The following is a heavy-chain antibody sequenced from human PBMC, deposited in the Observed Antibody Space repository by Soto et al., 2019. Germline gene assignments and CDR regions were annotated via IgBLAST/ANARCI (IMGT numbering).Heavy chain of an antibody. CDR3: AREQLVFTSHYYYYGMDV. CDR1: GGTFSSYA. D-gene: IGHD6-6*01. J-gene: IGHJ6*02. V-gene: IGHV1-69*13. Sequence: SVKVSCKASGGTFSSYAISWVRQAPGQGLEWMGGIIPIFGTANYAQKFQGRVTITADESTSTAYMELSSLRSEDTAVYYCAREQLVFTSHYYYYGMDVWGQGTTVTVSS. CDR2: IIPIFGTA.